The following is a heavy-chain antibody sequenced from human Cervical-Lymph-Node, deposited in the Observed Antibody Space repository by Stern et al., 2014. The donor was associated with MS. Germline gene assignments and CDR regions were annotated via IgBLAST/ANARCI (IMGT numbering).Heavy chain of an antibody. D-gene: IGHD2-15*01. Sequence: ESGPVLVKPTETLTLTCTVSGFSLSNARMGVSWIRQPPGKALEWLAHIFSYDEKSYSTSLKSRLTISKDTSKSQVVLTMTNMDPVDTATYYCARSLGYCSGGSCYYYYGMDVWGQGTTVTVSS. CDR3: ARSLGYCSGGSCYYYYGMDV. CDR2: IFSYDEK. V-gene: IGHV2-26*01. J-gene: IGHJ6*02. CDR1: GFSLSNARMG.